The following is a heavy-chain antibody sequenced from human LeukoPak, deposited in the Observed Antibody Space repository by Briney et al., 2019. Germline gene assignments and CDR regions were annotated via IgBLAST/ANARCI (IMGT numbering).Heavy chain of an antibody. CDR3: ARGKGVLRFLEWLLNY. V-gene: IGHV1-3*01. Sequence: ASVKVSCKASGYTFTSYAMHWVRQAPGQRLEWMGWINAGNGNTKYSQKFQGRVTMTRDTSTSTVYMELSSLRSEDTAVYYCARGKGVLRFLEWLLNYWGQGTLVTVSS. CDR2: INAGNGNT. J-gene: IGHJ4*02. CDR1: GYTFTSYA. D-gene: IGHD3-3*01.